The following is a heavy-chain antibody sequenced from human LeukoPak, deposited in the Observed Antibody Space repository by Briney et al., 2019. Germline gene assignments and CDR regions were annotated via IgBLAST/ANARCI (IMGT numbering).Heavy chain of an antibody. Sequence: GASVKVSCKASGYTFTGYYMHWVRQAPGQGLEWMGWINPNSGGTNYAQKFQGRVTTTRDTSISTAYMELSSLRSEDTAVYYCARGPFSPITMVRGVIFRWFDPWGQGTLVTVSS. CDR1: GYTFTGYY. D-gene: IGHD3-10*01. CDR3: ARGPFSPITMVRGVIFRWFDP. V-gene: IGHV1-2*02. J-gene: IGHJ5*02. CDR2: INPNSGGT.